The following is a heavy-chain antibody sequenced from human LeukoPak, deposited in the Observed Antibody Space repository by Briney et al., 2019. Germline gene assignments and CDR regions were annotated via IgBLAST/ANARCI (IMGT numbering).Heavy chain of an antibody. V-gene: IGHV3-21*01. CDR3: ARDWGYYDSSGYYYPYYFDY. D-gene: IGHD3-22*01. Sequence: GGSLRLSCAASGFTFSSYNMNWVRQAPGKGLERVSSISSGSSYIYYADSVKGRFTISRDNAKNSLYLQMNSLRAEDTAVYYCARDWGYYDSSGYYYPYYFDYWGQGTLVTVSS. J-gene: IGHJ4*02. CDR2: ISSGSSYI. CDR1: GFTFSSYN.